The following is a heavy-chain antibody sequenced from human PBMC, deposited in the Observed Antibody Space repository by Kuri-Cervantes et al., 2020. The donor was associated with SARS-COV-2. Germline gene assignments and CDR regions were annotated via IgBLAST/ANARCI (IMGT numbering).Heavy chain of an antibody. V-gene: IGHV4-59*05. J-gene: IGHJ5*02. D-gene: IGHD3-3*01. CDR2: IYYSGST. CDR1: GGSISSYY. Sequence: GSLRLSCTVSGGSISSYYWSWIRQPAGKGLEWIGSIYYSGSTYYNPSLKSRVTISVDTSKNQFSLKLSSVTAADTAVYYCARSKSWRWFDPWGQGTLVTVSS. CDR3: ARSKSWRWFDP.